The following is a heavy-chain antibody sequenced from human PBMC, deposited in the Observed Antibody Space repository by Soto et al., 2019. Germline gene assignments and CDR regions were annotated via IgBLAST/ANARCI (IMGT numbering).Heavy chain of an antibody. CDR2: IGGSTSST. J-gene: IGHJ4*02. V-gene: IGHV3-23*01. D-gene: IGHD6-13*01. CDR3: ARQEYSTTWYLKY. CDR1: GLTFSSYA. Sequence: PGGSLRLSCAASGLTFSSYAMTWVRQAPGKGLEWVSVIGGSTSSTYYADSVKGRFTISRDNSKNTLYLQMNSLRAEDTAVYYCARQEYSTTWYLKYWGQGTLVTVSS.